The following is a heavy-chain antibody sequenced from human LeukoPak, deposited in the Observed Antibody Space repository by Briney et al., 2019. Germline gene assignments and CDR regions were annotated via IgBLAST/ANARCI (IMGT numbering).Heavy chain of an antibody. CDR1: GFTFSNYG. V-gene: IGHV3-33*01. J-gene: IGHJ6*02. D-gene: IGHD2-2*01. CDR3: ARGGHCTTTSCSNYDGMDV. Sequence: PGGSLRLSCAASGFTFSNYGMHWVRQAPGKGLEWVAATWYDGSNKYYADSVKGRFTISRDNSKNTLYLQMNSLRAEDTAVYFCARGGHCTTTSCSNYDGMDVWGQGTTLTASS. CDR2: TWYDGSNK.